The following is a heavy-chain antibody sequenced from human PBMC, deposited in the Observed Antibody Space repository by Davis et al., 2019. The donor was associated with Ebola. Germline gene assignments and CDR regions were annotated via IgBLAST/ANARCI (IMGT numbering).Heavy chain of an antibody. CDR1: GFTFSDYY. V-gene: IGHV3-11*04. CDR2: ISSSGSTI. Sequence: GESLKISCAASGFTFSDYYMSWIRQAPGKGLEWVSYISSSGSTIYYADSVKGRFTISRDNAKNSLYLQMNSLRAEDTAVYYCAREGTIFGVVIINLYFDYWGQGTLVTVSS. D-gene: IGHD3-3*01. CDR3: AREGTIFGVVIINLYFDY. J-gene: IGHJ4*02.